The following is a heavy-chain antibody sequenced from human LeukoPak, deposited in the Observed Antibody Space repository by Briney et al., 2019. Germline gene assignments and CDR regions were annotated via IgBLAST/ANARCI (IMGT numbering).Heavy chain of an antibody. CDR2: IYYSGST. Sequence: SETLSLTCSVSGGSISGYYWSWIRQPPGKGLEWIGYIYYSGSTNYNPSLKSRVTISVDTSKNQFSLKLSSVTAADTAVYYCARTTEAHSWRTRYYDYYMDVWGKGTTVTVSS. J-gene: IGHJ6*03. CDR1: GGSISGYY. D-gene: IGHD6-13*01. V-gene: IGHV4-59*01. CDR3: ARTTEAHSWRTRYYDYYMDV.